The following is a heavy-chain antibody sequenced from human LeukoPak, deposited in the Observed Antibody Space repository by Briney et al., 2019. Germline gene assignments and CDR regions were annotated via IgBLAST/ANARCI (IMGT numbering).Heavy chain of an antibody. CDR1: GYTFTSYG. CDR2: ISAYNGNT. Sequence: ASVKVSCKASGYTFTSYGISWVRQAPGQGLEWMGWISAYNGNTNYAQKLQGRVTMTTDTSTSTAYMELRSLRSDDTAVYYCASTRGPEYSSSDFDYWGQGTLVTVSS. V-gene: IGHV1-18*01. D-gene: IGHD6-6*01. CDR3: ASTRGPEYSSSDFDY. J-gene: IGHJ4*02.